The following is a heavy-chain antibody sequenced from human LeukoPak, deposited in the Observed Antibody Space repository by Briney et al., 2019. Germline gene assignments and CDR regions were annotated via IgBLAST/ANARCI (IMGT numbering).Heavy chain of an antibody. Sequence: GGSLRLSCAASGFTFDDYAMHWVRQAPGKGLEWVSGISWNSGSIGYADSVKGRFTISRDNAKNSLYLQMNSLRAEDTAVYYCARDDPPTDFDYWGQGTLVTVSS. CDR2: ISWNSGSI. CDR3: ARDDPPTDFDY. J-gene: IGHJ4*02. V-gene: IGHV3-9*01. CDR1: GFTFDDYA.